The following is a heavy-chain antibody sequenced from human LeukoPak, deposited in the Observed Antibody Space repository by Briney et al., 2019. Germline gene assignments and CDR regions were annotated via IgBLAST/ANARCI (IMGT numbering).Heavy chain of an antibody. J-gene: IGHJ4*02. CDR3: AKGFGIAWYVFLFDY. Sequence: PSETLSLTCTVSDDSITMYYWTWIRQPPGKGLEWIGYVDHTGSTKFNPSLNGRVSISRDTSNNFFSLRLRSVTAADTAVYYCAKGFGIAWYVFLFDYWGQGSLVTVSS. V-gene: IGHV4-59*01. D-gene: IGHD6-13*01. CDR2: VDHTGST. CDR1: DDSITMYY.